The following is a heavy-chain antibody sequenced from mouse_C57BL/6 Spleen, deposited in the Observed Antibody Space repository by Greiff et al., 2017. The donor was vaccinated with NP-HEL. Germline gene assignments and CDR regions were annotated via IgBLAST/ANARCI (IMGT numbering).Heavy chain of an antibody. J-gene: IGHJ4*01. Sequence: QVQLKQSGAELVRPGASVKLSCKASGYTFTDYYINWVKQRPGKGLEWIARIYPGSGNTYYNEKFKGKSTLTAEKSSSAAYMQLSSLTSEDSAVYFCARGDYDADYYAMDYWGQGTSVTVSS. V-gene: IGHV1-76*01. CDR3: ARGDYDADYYAMDY. CDR2: IYPGSGNT. D-gene: IGHD2-4*01. CDR1: GYTFTDYY.